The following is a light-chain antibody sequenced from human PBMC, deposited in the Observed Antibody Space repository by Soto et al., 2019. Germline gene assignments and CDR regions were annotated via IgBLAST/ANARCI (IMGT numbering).Light chain of an antibody. CDR2: AAS. Sequence: EIVMTQSPDTLSVSPGERATLSCRASHSVSDRVVWYQQKSGQAPSLLIYAASTRAAGVPARFSGSGSGTEFTLTISSLQSEDFAVYFCQQYADWPKTFGQGTKVDIK. J-gene: IGKJ1*01. CDR1: HSVSDR. V-gene: IGKV3-15*01. CDR3: QQYADWPKT.